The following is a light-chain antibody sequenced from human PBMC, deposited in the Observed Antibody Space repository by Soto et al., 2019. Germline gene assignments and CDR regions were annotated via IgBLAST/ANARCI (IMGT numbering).Light chain of an antibody. Sequence: EIVMTQSPATLSVSPGERATLSCRASQSVSSNLAWYQQKPGQAPRLLIYGASTRATGIPARFSGSGSGTEFTLTISSLQPEDFATYYCHQYNTWTFGQGTKVDIK. J-gene: IGKJ1*01. CDR2: GAS. CDR3: HQYNTWT. V-gene: IGKV3-15*01. CDR1: QSVSSN.